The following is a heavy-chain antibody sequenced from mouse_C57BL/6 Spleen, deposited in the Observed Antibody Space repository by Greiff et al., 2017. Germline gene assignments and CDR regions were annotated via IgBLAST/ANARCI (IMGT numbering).Heavy chain of an antibody. CDR2: IYPSDSET. CDR3: ARGVDSSGYVYFDY. V-gene: IGHV1-61*01. Sequence: QVQLQQPGAELVRPGSSVKLSCKASGYTFTSYWMDWVKQRPGQGLEWIGNIYPSDSETHYNQKFKDKATLTVVKSSSTAYMQLSSLTSEDAAVYYCARGVDSSGYVYFDYWGQGTTLTVSS. J-gene: IGHJ2*01. CDR1: GYTFTSYW. D-gene: IGHD3-2*02.